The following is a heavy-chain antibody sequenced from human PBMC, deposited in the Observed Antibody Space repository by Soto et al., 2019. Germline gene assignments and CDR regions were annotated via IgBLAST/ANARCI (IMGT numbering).Heavy chain of an antibody. CDR1: GFTFTRSA. CDR2: IVVGSGNT. V-gene: IGHV1-58*01. Sequence: SVKVSCKASGFTFTRSAVQWVRQARGQRPEWVGWIVVGSGNTNYAQKFQERVTITRDMSTSTAYMELSSLRAEDTAVYYCARGDYHDNSGPFSDAFDVWGQGTMVTVSS. D-gene: IGHD3-22*01. CDR3: ARGDYHDNSGPFSDAFDV. J-gene: IGHJ3*01.